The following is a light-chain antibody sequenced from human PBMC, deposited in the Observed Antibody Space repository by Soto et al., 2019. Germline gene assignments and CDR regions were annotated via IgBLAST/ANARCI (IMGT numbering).Light chain of an antibody. V-gene: IGLV2-23*02. CDR2: EVS. J-gene: IGLJ7*01. CDR1: SSDVGSYNL. Sequence: QSALTQTASGSGYPGQSITISCTGTSSDVGSYNLVSWYQQHPGKAPKLMIFEVSKRPSGVSNLFSGSKSGNTASLTISGLQGENEADYHGCSDAGCNTYAEYGGGSQLTFL. CDR3: CSDAGCNTYAE.